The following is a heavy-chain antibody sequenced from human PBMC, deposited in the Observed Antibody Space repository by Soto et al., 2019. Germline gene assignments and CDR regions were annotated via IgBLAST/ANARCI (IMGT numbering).Heavy chain of an antibody. D-gene: IGHD1-26*01. CDR2: IYYSGST. CDR3: ARRWGYAFDI. V-gene: IGHV4-59*08. J-gene: IGHJ3*02. CDR1: GGSISSYY. Sequence: QVQLQESGTGQVKLSETLFLTCTVSGGSISSYYWSWIRQPRGKGLEWIGYIYYSGSTNYNPSLKSRVTISVDTSKNQFSLKLSSVTAADTAVYYCARRWGYAFDIWGQGTMVTVSS.